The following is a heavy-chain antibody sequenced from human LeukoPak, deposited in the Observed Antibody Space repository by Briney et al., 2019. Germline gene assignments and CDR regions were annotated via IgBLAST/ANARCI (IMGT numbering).Heavy chain of an antibody. J-gene: IGHJ4*02. Sequence: GGSLRLSCAASGFTFSSYSINWVRQAPGKGLEWVSSISSSSSYIYYADSVKGRFTISRDNAKNSLYLQMNSLRAEDTAVYYCARDGQQLPFGYWGQGTLVTVSS. CDR2: ISSSSSYI. CDR3: ARDGQQLPFGY. D-gene: IGHD6-13*01. CDR1: GFTFSSYS. V-gene: IGHV3-21*01.